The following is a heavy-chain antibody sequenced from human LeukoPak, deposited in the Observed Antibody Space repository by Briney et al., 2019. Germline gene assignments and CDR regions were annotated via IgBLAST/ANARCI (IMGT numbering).Heavy chain of an antibody. Sequence: KAGESLKISCKGSGYSFTNYWIGWVRQMPGKGLEWMGIVYPGDSDTRYSPSFQGQVTFSADKSIITAYLQWSSLKASDTAMYYCARSPNYYYGRSAFSESFDYWGQGTLVTVSS. CDR2: VYPGDSDT. V-gene: IGHV5-51*01. D-gene: IGHD3-10*01. CDR3: ARSPNYYYGRSAFSESFDY. J-gene: IGHJ4*02. CDR1: GYSFTNYW.